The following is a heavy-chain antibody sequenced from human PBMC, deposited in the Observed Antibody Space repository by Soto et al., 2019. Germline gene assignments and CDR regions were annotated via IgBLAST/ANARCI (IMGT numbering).Heavy chain of an antibody. V-gene: IGHV4-59*12. CDR2: IYYSGST. CDR1: GGSISSYY. CDR3: AREGGYSGYDFEDY. Sequence: SETLSLTCTVSGGSISSYYWSWIRQPPGKGLEWIGYIYYSGSTNYNPSLKSRVTISVDTSKNQFSLKLSSVTAADTAVYYCAREGGYSGYDFEDYWGQGTLVTVSS. D-gene: IGHD5-12*01. J-gene: IGHJ4*02.